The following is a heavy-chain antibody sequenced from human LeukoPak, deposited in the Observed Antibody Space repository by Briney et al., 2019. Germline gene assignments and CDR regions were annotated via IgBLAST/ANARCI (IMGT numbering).Heavy chain of an antibody. CDR1: RFSFRGYA. V-gene: IGHV3-23*01. J-gene: IGHJ4*02. D-gene: IGHD3-22*01. Sequence: GGSLRLSCAVSRFSFRGYAMSWVRQAPGKGLEWGSSISGSGSDTYHADSVKGRFTISRDNSKNTLYLQMNGLKAEDTAVYYCAKDISGYYRPFDYWGQGTLVTVSS. CDR2: ISGSGSDT. CDR3: AKDISGYYRPFDY.